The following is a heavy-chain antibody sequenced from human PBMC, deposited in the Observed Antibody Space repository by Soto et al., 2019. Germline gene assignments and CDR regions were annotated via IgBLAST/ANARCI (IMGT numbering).Heavy chain of an antibody. J-gene: IGHJ4*02. Sequence: GGSLRLSCAASGFTFSSYAMSWVRQAPGKGLEWVSAISGSGGSTYYADSVKGRFTISRDNSKNTLYLQMNSLRAEDTAVYYCAKSPPHIAARPLFFDYWGQGTLVTVSS. CDR3: AKSPPHIAARPLFFDY. V-gene: IGHV3-23*01. CDR1: GFTFSSYA. CDR2: ISGSGGST. D-gene: IGHD6-6*01.